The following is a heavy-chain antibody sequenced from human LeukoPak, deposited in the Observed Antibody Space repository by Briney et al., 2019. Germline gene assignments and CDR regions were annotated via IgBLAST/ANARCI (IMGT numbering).Heavy chain of an antibody. CDR3: GREGYSGYDFDY. D-gene: IGHD5-12*01. J-gene: IGHJ4*02. CDR1: GGSISSGSYY. Sequence: SETLSLTCTVSGGSISSGSYYWSWIRQPAGRGLEWIGRIYTSGSINYNPSLKSRVTISVDTSKNQFSLKLSFVTAEETAVYYCGREGYSGYDFDYWGEGTLVTVAS. V-gene: IGHV4-61*02. CDR2: IYTSGSI.